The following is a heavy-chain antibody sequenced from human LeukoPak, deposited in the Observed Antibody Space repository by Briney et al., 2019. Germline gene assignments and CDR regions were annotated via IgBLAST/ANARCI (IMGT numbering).Heavy chain of an antibody. CDR1: GGSISGSSYY. CDR2: IYYSGST. Sequence: HPSETLSLTCTVSGGSISGSSYYWGWIRQPPGKGLEWIGSIYYSGSTYYNPSLKSRVTMSVDTSKNQFSLKLSSVTAVDTAVYYCARTMSSSHTVYGMDVWGQGTTVTVSS. V-gene: IGHV4-39*07. J-gene: IGHJ6*02. CDR3: ARTMSSSHTVYGMDV. D-gene: IGHD2-2*02.